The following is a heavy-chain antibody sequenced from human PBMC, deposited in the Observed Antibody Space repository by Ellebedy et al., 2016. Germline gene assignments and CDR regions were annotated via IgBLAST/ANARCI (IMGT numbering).Heavy chain of an antibody. Sequence: GGSLRLSCAASGFTFGTYAMGWVRQAPGKGLEWVSAIDRSGRSTYYADSVKGRFTISRDNSMNTLYLQMSLLRADDTTVYFCAKGSAGSRPYYFDAWGQGALVTVSS. V-gene: IGHV3-23*01. CDR1: GFTFGTYA. CDR2: IDRSGRST. CDR3: AKGSAGSRPYYFDA. D-gene: IGHD3-10*01. J-gene: IGHJ4*02.